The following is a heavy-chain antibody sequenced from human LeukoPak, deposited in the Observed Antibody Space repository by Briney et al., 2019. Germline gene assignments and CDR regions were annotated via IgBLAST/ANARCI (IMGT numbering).Heavy chain of an antibody. CDR3: ARSGLWFGELYN. CDR2: INPNSGGT. Sequence: ASVKVSCTASGYTFTGYYMHWVRQAPGQGLEWMGWINPNSGGTNYAQKFQGRVTMTRYTSISTAYMELSRLRSDDTAVYYCARSGLWFGELYNWGQGTLVTVSS. D-gene: IGHD3-10*01. CDR1: GYTFTGYY. V-gene: IGHV1-2*02. J-gene: IGHJ4*02.